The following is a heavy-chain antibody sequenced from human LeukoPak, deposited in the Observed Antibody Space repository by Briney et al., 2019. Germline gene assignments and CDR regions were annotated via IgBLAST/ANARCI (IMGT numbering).Heavy chain of an antibody. Sequence: ASVKVSCKASGYTFTGYYMHWVRQAPGQGLEWMGWINPNSGGTNYAQKFQGRVTMTRDTSISTAYMELSRLRSDDTAVYYCARVYEQQLVLGWFDPWGQGTLVTVSS. V-gene: IGHV1-2*02. D-gene: IGHD6-13*01. CDR3: ARVYEQQLVLGWFDP. J-gene: IGHJ5*02. CDR1: GYTFTGYY. CDR2: INPNSGGT.